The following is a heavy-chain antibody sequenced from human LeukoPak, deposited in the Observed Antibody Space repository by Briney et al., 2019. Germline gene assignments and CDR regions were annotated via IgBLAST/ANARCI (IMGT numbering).Heavy chain of an antibody. V-gene: IGHV1-8*03. J-gene: IGHJ4*02. Sequence: ASVKVSCKASGYTFTSYDINWVRQATGQGLEWMGWMNPNSGNTGYAQKFQGRVTITRNTSISTAYMELSSLRSEDTAVYYCASLWGSSPAYYFDYWGQGTLVTVSS. CDR2: MNPNSGNT. CDR3: ASLWGSSPAYYFDY. D-gene: IGHD7-27*01. CDR1: GYTFTSYD.